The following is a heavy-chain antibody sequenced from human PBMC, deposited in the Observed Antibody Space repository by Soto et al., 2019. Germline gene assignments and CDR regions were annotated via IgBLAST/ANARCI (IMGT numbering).Heavy chain of an antibody. CDR1: GFTFNNYA. CDR2: ISATGGST. Sequence: EVQVLDSGGGLVQPGGSLRLSCAASGFTFNNYAMNWVRQAPGKGLEWVATISATGGSTYYAYSVKGRFTISRDNSKNTLYLKMNGLRVEDTAVYYCAKDRLAGNFDYWGQGTQVTVSS. CDR3: AKDRLAGNFDY. V-gene: IGHV3-23*01. J-gene: IGHJ4*02.